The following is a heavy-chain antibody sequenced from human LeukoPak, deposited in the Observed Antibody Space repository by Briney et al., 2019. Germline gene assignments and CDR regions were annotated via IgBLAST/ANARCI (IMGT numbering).Heavy chain of an antibody. CDR3: AKDRSRYYDTSGYHLDY. J-gene: IGHJ4*02. Sequence: PGGSLRLSCAASGFTFSNYAMNWVRQAPGKGLEWVSGISGSGGSTYFADSVKGRFTISRDNSKNTLSLQMNSLRAEDTAVYYCAKDRSRYYDTSGYHLDYWGQGALVTVSS. V-gene: IGHV3-23*01. D-gene: IGHD3-22*01. CDR1: GFTFSNYA. CDR2: ISGSGGST.